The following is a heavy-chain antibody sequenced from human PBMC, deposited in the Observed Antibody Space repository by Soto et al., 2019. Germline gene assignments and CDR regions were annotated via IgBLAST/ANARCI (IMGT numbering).Heavy chain of an antibody. CDR2: IDYSGST. CDR1: GGSISGYY. Sequence: LSLTCTVSGGSISGYYWSWIRQPPGKRLEWIGYIDYSGSTNYNPSLKSRVTISVDTSKNQFSLKLSSVTAADTAVYYCARRHGSCFDYWGQGTLVTVSS. V-gene: IGHV4-59*08. CDR3: ARRHGSCFDY. J-gene: IGHJ4*02.